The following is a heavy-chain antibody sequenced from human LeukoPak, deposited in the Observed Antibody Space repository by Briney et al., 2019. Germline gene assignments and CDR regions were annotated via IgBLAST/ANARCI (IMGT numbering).Heavy chain of an antibody. CDR1: GYSFTDYY. CDR2: IDPNGGGT. CDR3: ARALWVETRSCSDAGCYDTLRPFDI. J-gene: IGHJ3*02. D-gene: IGHD2-15*01. V-gene: IGHV1-2*02. Sequence: ASVKVSCKASGYSFTDYYIHWVRQAPGQGLEWMGWIDPNGGGTIRAQRFQGRVAMTRDTSISTAYMELSTLRSDDTALYYCARALWVETRSCSDAGCYDTLRPFDIWGQGTMVTVSS.